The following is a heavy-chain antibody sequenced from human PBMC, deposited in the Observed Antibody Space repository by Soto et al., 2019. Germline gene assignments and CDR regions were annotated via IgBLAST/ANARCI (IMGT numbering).Heavy chain of an antibody. J-gene: IGHJ4*02. CDR1: GFTFSSYG. CDR2: IWYDGSNK. Sequence: PGGSLRLSCAASGFTFSSYGMHWVRQAPGKGLEWVAVIWYDGSNKYYADSVKGRFTISRDNSKNTLYLQMNSLRAEDTAVYYCARDHEQLDDGNLDYWGQGTLVTVSS. CDR3: ARDHEQLDDGNLDY. V-gene: IGHV3-33*01. D-gene: IGHD6-13*01.